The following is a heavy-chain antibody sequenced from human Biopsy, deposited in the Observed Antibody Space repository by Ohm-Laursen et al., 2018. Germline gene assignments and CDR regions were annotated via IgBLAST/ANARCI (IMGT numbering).Heavy chain of an antibody. Sequence: SDTLSLTCTVSGGSLSSYSWSWIRQPAGKGLEWIGQIYTSGITNYNPSLKSRVSVSEDTSRRQFSLRLTSVTAADTAVYYCATGPKRLTGTSYFESWGRGILVTVSS. CDR1: GGSLSSYS. D-gene: IGHD1-7*01. V-gene: IGHV4-4*07. CDR2: IYTSGIT. J-gene: IGHJ4*02. CDR3: ATGPKRLTGTSYFES.